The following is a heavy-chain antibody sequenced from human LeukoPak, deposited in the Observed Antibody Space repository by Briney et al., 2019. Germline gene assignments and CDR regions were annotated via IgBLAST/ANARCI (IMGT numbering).Heavy chain of an antibody. V-gene: IGHV1-18*01. CDR3: ARALTVVADHNWFDP. CDR2: ISAYNGNT. CDR1: GYTFTSYG. D-gene: IGHD3-22*01. Sequence: ASVKVSCKASGYTFTSYGISWVRQAPGQGLEWMGWISAYNGNTNYAQKLQGRVTMTTDTSTSTAYMELRSLRSDDTAVYYCARALTVVADHNWFDPWGQGTLVTVSS. J-gene: IGHJ5*02.